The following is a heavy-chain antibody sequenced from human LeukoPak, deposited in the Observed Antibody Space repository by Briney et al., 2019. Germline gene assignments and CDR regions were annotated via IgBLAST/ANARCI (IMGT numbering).Heavy chain of an antibody. J-gene: IGHJ4*02. V-gene: IGHV3-66*01. D-gene: IGHD6-19*01. Sequence: GGSLRLSCAASGFTVSSNYMSWVRQAPGKGLEWVSVIYSGGSTYYADSVKGRFTISRDNSKNTLYLQMNSLRAEDTAVYYCARDPFYSSGWYYFDYWGQGTLVTVSS. CDR2: IYSGGST. CDR3: ARDPFYSSGWYYFDY. CDR1: GFTVSSNY.